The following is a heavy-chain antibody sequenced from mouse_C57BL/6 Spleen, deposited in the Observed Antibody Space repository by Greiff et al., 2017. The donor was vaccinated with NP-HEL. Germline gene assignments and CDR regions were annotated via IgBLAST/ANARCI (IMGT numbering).Heavy chain of an antibody. CDR1: GYSFTDYN. CDR2: INPNYGTT. CDR3: ASIYYDYDNWYFDV. Sequence: VQLKESGPELVKPGASVKISCKASGYSFTDYNMNWVKQSNGKSLEWIGVINPNYGTTSYNQKFKGKATLTVDQSSSTAYMQLNSLTSEDSAVYYCASIYYDYDNWYFDVWGTGTTVTVSS. D-gene: IGHD2-4*01. J-gene: IGHJ1*03. V-gene: IGHV1-39*01.